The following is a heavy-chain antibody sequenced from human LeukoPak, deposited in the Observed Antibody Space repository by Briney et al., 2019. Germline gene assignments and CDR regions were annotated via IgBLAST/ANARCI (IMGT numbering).Heavy chain of an antibody. CDR3: ARDPGGYCSSTSCYWGYMDV. CDR2: ISYDGSNK. D-gene: IGHD2-2*01. CDR1: GFTFSSYA. V-gene: IGHV3-30-3*01. Sequence: GGSLRLSCAASGFTFSSYAMHWVRQAPGKGLEWVAVISYDGSNKYYADSVKGRFTISRDNSKNTLYLQMNSLRAEDTAVYYCARDPGGYCSSTSCYWGYMDVWGKGTTVTVSS. J-gene: IGHJ6*03.